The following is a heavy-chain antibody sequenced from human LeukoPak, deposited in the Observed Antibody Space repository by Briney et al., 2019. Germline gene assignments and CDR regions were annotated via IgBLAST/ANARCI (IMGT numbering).Heavy chain of an antibody. CDR3: ARNEVVVPAATPRYYYYYGMDV. V-gene: IGHV1-69*13. D-gene: IGHD2-2*02. Sequence: SVKVPCKASGGTFSSYAISWVRRAPGQGLEWMGGIIPTFGTANYAQKFQGRVTITADESTSTAYMELSSLRSEDTAVYYCARNEVVVPAATPRYYYYYGMDVWGQGTTVTVSS. J-gene: IGHJ6*02. CDR2: IIPTFGTA. CDR1: GGTFSSYA.